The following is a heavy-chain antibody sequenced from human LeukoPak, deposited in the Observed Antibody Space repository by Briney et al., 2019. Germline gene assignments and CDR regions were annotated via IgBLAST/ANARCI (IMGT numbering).Heavy chain of an antibody. CDR3: ASTVVTGASQLDY. D-gene: IGHD4-23*01. CDR2: IDHSGST. CDR1: GGSFSGYY. Sequence: SETLSLTCAVYGGSFSGYYWSWIRQPPAKGLEWIGEIDHSGSTNYNPSLKSRVTISVDTSKNQFSLKLSSVTAADTAVYYCASTVVTGASQLDYWGQGTLVTVSS. J-gene: IGHJ4*02. V-gene: IGHV4-34*01.